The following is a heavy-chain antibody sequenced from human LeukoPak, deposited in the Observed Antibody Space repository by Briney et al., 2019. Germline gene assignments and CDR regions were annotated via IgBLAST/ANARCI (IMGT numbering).Heavy chain of an antibody. Sequence: SETPSLTCTDSGGSISSYYWSWIRQPPGKGLEWIGYIYDSGSTNYNPSLKSRVTISVDTSKNQFSLKLSSVTAADTAVYYCVGGLWGYYGSGTIYYYGMDVWGQGTTVTVSS. CDR3: VGGLWGYYGSGTIYYYGMDV. D-gene: IGHD3-10*01. V-gene: IGHV4-59*01. CDR2: IYDSGST. CDR1: GGSISSYY. J-gene: IGHJ6*02.